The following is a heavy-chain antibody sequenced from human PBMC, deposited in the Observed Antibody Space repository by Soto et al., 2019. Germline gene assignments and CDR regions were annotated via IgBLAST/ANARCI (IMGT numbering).Heavy chain of an antibody. V-gene: IGHV3-23*01. J-gene: IGHJ4*02. CDR1: GFTFTNFA. D-gene: IGHD6-19*01. CDR3: AKGKASGWYYFDY. Sequence: PVGSLRLSCAASGFTFTNFAMSWVRQAPGRGLEWVSGISASGRDTCYADSVKDRFTVSRDNSKNTLYLQMNSLRAEDTAIYYCAKGKASGWYYFDYWGQGARVTVSS. CDR2: ISASGRDT.